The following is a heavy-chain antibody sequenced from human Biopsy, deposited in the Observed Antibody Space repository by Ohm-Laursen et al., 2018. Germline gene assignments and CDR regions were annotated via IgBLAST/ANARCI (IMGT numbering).Heavy chain of an antibody. CDR3: ASMPAAIHEPNYSYYGMHV. D-gene: IGHD2-2*02. CDR1: GGSVNSYS. Sequence: SQTLSLTCTVSGGSVNSYSWSWIRQPPGKGLEWIRYIYYSGSINYNPSLKSRVTILLDTSKNQFSLKLSSVTAADTAVYYCASMPAAIHEPNYSYYGMHVWGQGTTATVSS. J-gene: IGHJ6*02. V-gene: IGHV4-59*08. CDR2: IYYSGSI.